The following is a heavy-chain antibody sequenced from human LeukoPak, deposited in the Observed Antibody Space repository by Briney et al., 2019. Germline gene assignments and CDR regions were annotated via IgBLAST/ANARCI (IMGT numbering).Heavy chain of an antibody. CDR3: ARQRAWFGEWAFDY. Sequence: PSETLSLTCTVSDGSISSRTFYWGWIRQPPGRGLKWIGSIKSGDTTYYNASLKSRVTMFVDTSKKQVSLEVSSVTAADTAVYYCARQRAWFGEWAFDYWGRGTLVTVSS. CDR1: DGSISSRTFY. V-gene: IGHV4-39*01. D-gene: IGHD3-10*01. J-gene: IGHJ4*02. CDR2: IKSGDTT.